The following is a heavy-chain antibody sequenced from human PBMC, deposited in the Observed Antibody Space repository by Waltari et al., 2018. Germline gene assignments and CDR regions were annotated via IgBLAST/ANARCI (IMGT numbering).Heavy chain of an antibody. CDR3: ARGNYDFWSGYSMDV. CDR1: GGSFSGYY. Sequence: QVQLQQWGAGLLKPSETLSLTCAVYGGSFSGYYWRWIRQPPGKGLEWIGEINHSGSTNYNPSLKSRVTISVDTSKNQFSLKLSSVTAADTAVYYCARGNYDFWSGYSMDVWGKGTTVTISS. CDR2: INHSGST. D-gene: IGHD3-3*01. V-gene: IGHV4-34*01. J-gene: IGHJ6*03.